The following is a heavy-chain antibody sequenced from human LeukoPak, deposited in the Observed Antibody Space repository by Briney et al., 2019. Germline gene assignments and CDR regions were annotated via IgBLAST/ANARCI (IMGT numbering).Heavy chain of an antibody. Sequence: SETLSLTCTVPGCPISSSSYYWGWIRQPPGKGLEWIGSIYYSGSTYYNPSLKTRVTISVDTSKNQFSLKLSSVTAADTAVYYCAREEYQLLYGPYNCFDPWGQGTLVTVSS. V-gene: IGHV4-39*07. D-gene: IGHD2-2*02. CDR1: GCPISSSSYY. CDR2: IYYSGST. J-gene: IGHJ5*02. CDR3: AREEYQLLYGPYNCFDP.